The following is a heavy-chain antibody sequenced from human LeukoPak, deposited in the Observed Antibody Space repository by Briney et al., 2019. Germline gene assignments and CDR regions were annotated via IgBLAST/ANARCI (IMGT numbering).Heavy chain of an antibody. V-gene: IGHV4-59*01. D-gene: IGHD3-22*01. CDR1: GGSISSYY. J-gene: IGHJ3*02. Sequence: SETLSLTCTVSGGSISSYYWSWIRQPPGKGLEWIGYIYYSGSTNYNPSLKSRVTISVDTSKNQFSLKLSSVTAADTAVYYCARGDYYYDSSGYYAPGAFDIWGQGTMVTVSS. CDR2: IYYSGST. CDR3: ARGDYYYDSSGYYAPGAFDI.